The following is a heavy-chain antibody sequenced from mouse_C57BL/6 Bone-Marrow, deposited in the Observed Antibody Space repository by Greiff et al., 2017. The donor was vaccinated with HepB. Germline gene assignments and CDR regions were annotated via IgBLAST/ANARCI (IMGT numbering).Heavy chain of an antibody. D-gene: IGHD2-3*01. CDR1: GYSITSGYY. CDR3: ARGIYDGYVDY. CDR2: ISYDGSN. V-gene: IGHV3-6*01. J-gene: IGHJ2*01. Sequence: DVKLQESGPGLVKPSQSLSLTCSVTGYSITSGYYWNWIRQFPGNKLEWMGYISYDGSNNYNPSLKNRISITRDTSKNQFFLKLNSVTTEDTATYYCARGIYDGYVDYWGQGTTLTVSS.